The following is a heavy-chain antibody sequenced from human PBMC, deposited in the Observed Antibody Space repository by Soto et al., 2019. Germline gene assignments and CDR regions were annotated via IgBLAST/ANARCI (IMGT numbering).Heavy chain of an antibody. CDR2: IYDSGSP. Sequence: SETLSLTCTISGCYISVYYWSLIRQPPGQALEWIGYIYDSGSPYYNPSLRSRVIISADTSKNQISLKLTSATAADTAVYYCARGVGSSPPRYWGRGTLVTSPQ. CDR1: GCYISVYY. D-gene: IGHD1-26*01. CDR3: ARGVGSSPPRY. J-gene: IGHJ4*02. V-gene: IGHV4-59*01.